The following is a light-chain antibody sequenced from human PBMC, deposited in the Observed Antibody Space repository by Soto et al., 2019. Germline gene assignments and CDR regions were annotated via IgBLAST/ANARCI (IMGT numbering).Light chain of an antibody. CDR2: AVS. V-gene: IGKV3-20*01. J-gene: IGKJ2*01. CDR3: QQYGRSPYT. CDR1: QSITSNY. Sequence: EIVLTQSPGTLSLSPGERATLSCRASQSITSNYLAWYQQKPGQAPRLLVYAVSGRPNGIPDRFSGSGSGTDFTLTISRLEPEYFALYYCQQYGRSPYTFGQGTQLEIK.